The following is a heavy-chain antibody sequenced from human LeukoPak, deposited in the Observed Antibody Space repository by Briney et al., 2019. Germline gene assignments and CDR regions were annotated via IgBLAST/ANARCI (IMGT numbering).Heavy chain of an antibody. J-gene: IGHJ4*02. CDR1: GGSVSSGDYY. CDR2: VYHSGET. Sequence: PSQTLSLTCTVSGGSVSSGDYYWSWIRQPPGKGLEWIGSVYHSGETYYNPSLNSRVTISVDRSKNQLSLKLNSVTAADTAVYFCARGGGAYCGDDCHRNFDYWGQGTLVTVSS. V-gene: IGHV4-30-2*01. D-gene: IGHD2-21*02. CDR3: ARGGGAYCGDDCHRNFDY.